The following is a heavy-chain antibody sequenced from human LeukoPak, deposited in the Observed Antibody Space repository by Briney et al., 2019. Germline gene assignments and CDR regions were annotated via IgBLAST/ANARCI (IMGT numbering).Heavy chain of an antibody. D-gene: IGHD2-2*01. CDR2: IDASGGAT. V-gene: IGHV3-23*01. CDR1: GFTFSRYA. CDR3: AKDGPGRVVVSYYFDY. J-gene: IGHJ4*02. Sequence: WESLRLSCAASGFTFSRYAMYWVRQAPGKGLEGGSGIDASGGATYYADSVKGRFTISRDNSKNTLYLQMNSLRAEDTAVYYCAKDGPGRVVVSYYFDYWGQGTLVTVSS.